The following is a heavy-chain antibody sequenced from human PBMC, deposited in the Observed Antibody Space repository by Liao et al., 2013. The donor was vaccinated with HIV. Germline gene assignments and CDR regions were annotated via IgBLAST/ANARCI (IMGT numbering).Heavy chain of an antibody. CDR3: AKGVPPDS. CDR2: VSGSGSI. D-gene: IGHD1-14*01. CDR1: DGAISSYY. Sequence: QVRLQQWGEGLLKPSETLSLTCAVSDGAISSYYWNWIRQPAGKGLEWIGRVSGSGSINYNPSLQSRVTMSLDTARNQFSLSLNSVTAADTGIYYCAKGVPPDSWGQGTLVIVSS. J-gene: IGHJ4*02. V-gene: IGHV4-59*10.